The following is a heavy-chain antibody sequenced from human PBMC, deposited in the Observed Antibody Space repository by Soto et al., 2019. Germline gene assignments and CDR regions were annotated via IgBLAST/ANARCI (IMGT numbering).Heavy chain of an antibody. CDR1: VFTFSSYA. Sequence: RSLRLSCSASVFTFSSYAMHWFRQAPGKGLEWVAVISYDGSNKYYADSVKGRFTISRDNSKNTLYLQMNSLRAEDTAVYYCARDEQQWLVSPTDYWGQGTLVTVSS. CDR2: ISYDGSNK. D-gene: IGHD6-19*01. J-gene: IGHJ4*02. CDR3: ARDEQQWLVSPTDY. V-gene: IGHV3-30-3*01.